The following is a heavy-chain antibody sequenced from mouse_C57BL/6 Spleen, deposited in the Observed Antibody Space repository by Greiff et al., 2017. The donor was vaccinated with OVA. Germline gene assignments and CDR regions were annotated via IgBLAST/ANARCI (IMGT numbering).Heavy chain of an antibody. CDR2: IDPEDDET. Sequence: VQLQQSGAELVKPGASVKLSCTASGFNIKDYYMHWVKQRTEQGLEWIGRIDPEDDETKYAPNFQGKATIPADTSSNTTYLQLSSLTSEDTAVYYCASYYYGSPYYYAMDYWGQGTSVTVSS. D-gene: IGHD1-1*01. J-gene: IGHJ4*01. CDR3: ASYYYGSPYYYAMDY. V-gene: IGHV14-2*01. CDR1: GFNIKDYY.